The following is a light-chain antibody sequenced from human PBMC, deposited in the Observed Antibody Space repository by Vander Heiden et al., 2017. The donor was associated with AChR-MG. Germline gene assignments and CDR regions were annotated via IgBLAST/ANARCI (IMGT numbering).Light chain of an antibody. CDR2: LGS. J-gene: IGKJ4*01. CDR3: MQALQTPLT. CDR1: QCLLHSNGYNY. Sequence: DLVMTQSPLSLPVTPGEPASSSCRSSQCLLHSNGYNYLDWYLQKPGQSPPLLIYLGSNRASGVPDRFSGSGSGTDFTLKISRVEAEDVGVYYCMQALQTPLTFGGGTKVEIK. V-gene: IGKV2-28*01.